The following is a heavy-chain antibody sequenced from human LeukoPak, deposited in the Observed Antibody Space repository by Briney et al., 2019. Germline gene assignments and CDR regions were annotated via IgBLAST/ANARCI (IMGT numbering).Heavy chain of an antibody. Sequence: GGSLRLSCAASGFTFSSYAMSWVRQAPGKGLEWVSAISSSGSTIYYADSVKGRFTISRDNAKNSLYLQMNSLRAEDTAVYYCAREGRYFDWFAEGSRFDPWGQGTLVTVSS. D-gene: IGHD3-9*01. V-gene: IGHV3-21*04. J-gene: IGHJ5*02. CDR1: GFTFSSYA. CDR3: AREGRYFDWFAEGSRFDP. CDR2: ISSSGSTI.